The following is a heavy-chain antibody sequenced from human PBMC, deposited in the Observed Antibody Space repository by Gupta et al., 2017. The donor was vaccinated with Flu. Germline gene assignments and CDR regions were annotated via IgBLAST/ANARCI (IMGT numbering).Heavy chain of an antibody. CDR2: CLSNGKK. Sequence: QVTLKESGPSLVKPRETLTLTCSVSGFSVSDPRVGVSWIRQPPGRGLEWLGHCLSNGKKSFNSSLKNRLAISRDTAKGQVVRSVTDVDPVDTATYFCARIHSYADQNGGHYNVQYFDFWGQGTLVSVSS. CDR1: GFSVSDPRVG. CDR3: ARIHSYADQNGGHYNVQYFDF. J-gene: IGHJ4*02. V-gene: IGHV2-26*01. D-gene: IGHD2-21*01.